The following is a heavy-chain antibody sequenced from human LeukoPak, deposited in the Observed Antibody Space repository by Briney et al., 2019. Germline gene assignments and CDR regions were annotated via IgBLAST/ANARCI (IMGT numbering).Heavy chain of an antibody. CDR3: ASAIGTTSWSGGAFDV. V-gene: IGHV3-23*01. D-gene: IGHD6-13*01. CDR1: GFTFSTYA. J-gene: IGHJ3*01. Sequence: PGGSLRLSCAASGFTFSTYAMSWVRQAPGKGLQWVSGINNSGDRTYYADSVKGRFTISRDNSKNTLYLQMNSLRAEDTGVYYCASAIGTTSWSGGAFDVWGQGTMVTVSS. CDR2: INNSGDRT.